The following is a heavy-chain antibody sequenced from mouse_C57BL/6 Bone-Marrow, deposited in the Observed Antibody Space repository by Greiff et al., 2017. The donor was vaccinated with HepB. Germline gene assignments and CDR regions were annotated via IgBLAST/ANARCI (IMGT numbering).Heavy chain of an antibody. CDR1: GYTFTSYD. V-gene: IGHV1-85*01. CDR3: ARSGYDYDVAY. J-gene: IGHJ3*01. D-gene: IGHD2-4*01. CDR2: IYPRDGST. Sequence: QVQLQQSGPELVKPGASVKLSCKASGYTFTSYDINWVQPRPGQGLEWIGWIYPRDGSTKYNEKVKGKATLTVDTSSSTAYMELHSLTSEDSAVYFCARSGYDYDVAYWGQGTRVTVSA.